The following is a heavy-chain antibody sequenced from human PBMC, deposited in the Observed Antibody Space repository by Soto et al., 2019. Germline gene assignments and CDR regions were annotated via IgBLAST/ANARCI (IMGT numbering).Heavy chain of an antibody. J-gene: IGHJ5*02. CDR1: GYTFTSYG. Sequence: ASVKVSCNASGYTFTSYGISSLRKAPGQGLEWMGWISAYNGNTNYAQKLQGRVTMTTDTSTSTAYMELRSLRSDDTAVYYCARDGGSRYSYGYNWFDPWGQGILVTVSS. D-gene: IGHD5-18*01. V-gene: IGHV1-18*01. CDR2: ISAYNGNT. CDR3: ARDGGSRYSYGYNWFDP.